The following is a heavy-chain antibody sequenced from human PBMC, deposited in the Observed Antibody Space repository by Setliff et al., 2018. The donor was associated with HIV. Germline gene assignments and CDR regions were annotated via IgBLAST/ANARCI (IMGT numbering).Heavy chain of an antibody. J-gene: IGHJ5*02. D-gene: IGHD1-1*01. Sequence: ASVKVSCKISGYIFSRYGVTWVRQAPGQGLEWMGYISGYTGITHYAQNFQGRVTMTTDPSKYTAYMELRSLKYDDTGVYYCARDAGTGGPGRWVDPWGQGTVVTVSS. CDR3: ARDAGTGGPGRWVDP. CDR2: ISGYTGIT. V-gene: IGHV1-18*01. CDR1: GYIFSRYG.